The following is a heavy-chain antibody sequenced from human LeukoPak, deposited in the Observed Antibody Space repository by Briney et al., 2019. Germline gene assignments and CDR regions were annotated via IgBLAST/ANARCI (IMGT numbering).Heavy chain of an antibody. CDR1: GYTFTSYD. D-gene: IGHD5-18*01. V-gene: IGHV1-8*01. CDR3: ASFLGYSYGWDY. Sequence: ASVKVSCKASGYTFTSYDINWVRQATGQGLEWMGWMNPNSGNTGYAQKFQGRVTMTRNTSISTAYMELSSLRSEDTAVYYCASFLGYSYGWDYWGQGTLVTVSS. CDR2: MNPNSGNT. J-gene: IGHJ4*02.